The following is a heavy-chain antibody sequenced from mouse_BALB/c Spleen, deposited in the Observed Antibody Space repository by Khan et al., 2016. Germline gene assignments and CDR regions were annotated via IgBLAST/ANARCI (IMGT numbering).Heavy chain of an antibody. Sequence: EVKLEESGPSLAKPSQTLSLTCSVTGDSITSGHWNWIRKFPGNKFDFMGYISHSGDSYYNPSLKSRISITRDTSQNQYYLQLNSVTTEDTATYYGATWDYYGSAFAYWGRGTLVTVSA. V-gene: IGHV3-8*02. J-gene: IGHJ3*01. CDR2: ISHSGDS. D-gene: IGHD1-2*01. CDR1: GDSITSGH. CDR3: ATWDYYGSAFAY.